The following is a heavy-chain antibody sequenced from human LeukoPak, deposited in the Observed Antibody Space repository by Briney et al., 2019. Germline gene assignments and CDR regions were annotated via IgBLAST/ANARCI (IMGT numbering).Heavy chain of an antibody. D-gene: IGHD5-18*01. J-gene: IGHJ4*02. Sequence: PSETLSLTCTVSGGSISSYYWSWIRQPPGKGLEWIGYIYYSGSTNYNPSLKSRVTISVDTSKNQFSLKLSSVTAADTAVYYCARGGIQLWLDVLDYWGQGTLVTVSS. CDR3: ARGGIQLWLDVLDY. CDR1: GGSISSYY. V-gene: IGHV4-59*01. CDR2: IYYSGST.